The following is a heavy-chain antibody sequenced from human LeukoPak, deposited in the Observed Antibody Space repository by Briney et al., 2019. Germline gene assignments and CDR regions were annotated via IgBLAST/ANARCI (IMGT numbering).Heavy chain of an antibody. CDR3: ARAHSAPYSRAFER. V-gene: IGHV3-66*01. CDR2: FYTGVRP. CDR1: VLSLSSNY. Sequence: GSLRLSCSVSVLSLSSNYMSWVRQAPGKGLEWGSVFYTGVRPDYATSVKGRFTSSRDDSKNPLYLQLTSLRVENTAVFYWARAHSAPYSRAFERWGQGTMLTVSS. D-gene: IGHD4-11*01. J-gene: IGHJ3*02.